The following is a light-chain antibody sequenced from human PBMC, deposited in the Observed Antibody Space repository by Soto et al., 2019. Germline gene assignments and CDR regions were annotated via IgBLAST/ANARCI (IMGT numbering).Light chain of an antibody. J-gene: IGKJ5*01. CDR3: QQYGSPPIT. CDR2: GTS. CDR1: QSVNLN. V-gene: IGKV3-20*01. Sequence: EIVLTQSPGTLSLSPGERATLSCTASQSVNLNLAWYQQQPGQAPRLLMSGTSNRATGTPDRFSGSGSGTDFTLTISRLEPEDFAVYYCQQYGSPPITFGQGTRLEIK.